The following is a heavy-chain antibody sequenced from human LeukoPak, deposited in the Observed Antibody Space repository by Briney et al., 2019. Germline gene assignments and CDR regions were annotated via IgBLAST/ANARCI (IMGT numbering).Heavy chain of an antibody. D-gene: IGHD5-18*01. Sequence: GGSLRLSCAASGFAFSSYNMNWVRQAPGKGLEWVSYITSSSSTIYYADSVKGRFTISRDNAKNSLYLQMNSLRAEDTAVYYCARERVETAMDWGDYYYMDVWGKGTTVTVSS. CDR2: ITSSSSTI. CDR1: GFAFSSYN. V-gene: IGHV3-48*01. CDR3: ARERVETAMDWGDYYYMDV. J-gene: IGHJ6*03.